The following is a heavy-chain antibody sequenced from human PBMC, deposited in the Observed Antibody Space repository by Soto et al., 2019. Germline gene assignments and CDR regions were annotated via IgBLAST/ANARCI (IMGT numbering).Heavy chain of an antibody. V-gene: IGHV3-9*01. J-gene: IGHJ1*01. D-gene: IGHD6-19*01. CDR1: GFTFDDYA. Sequence: EVQLVESGGXLVQPGRSLRLSCAASGFTFDDYAMHWVRQAPGKGLEWVSGISWNSGSIGYADSVKGRFTISRDNAKNSLYLQMNSLRAEDTALYYCAKVAVAGTEYFQHWGQGTLVTVSS. CDR2: ISWNSGSI. CDR3: AKVAVAGTEYFQH.